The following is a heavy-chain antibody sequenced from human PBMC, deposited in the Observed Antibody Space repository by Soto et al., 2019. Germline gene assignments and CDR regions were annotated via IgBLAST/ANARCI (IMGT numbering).Heavy chain of an antibody. CDR1: GGSMNSYY. J-gene: IGHJ5*02. Sequence: SETLSLTCTVSGGSMNSYYWTWVRQPPGKGLEWIGYVYDSGTSKYNASLESRITMSLDKFTNQFSLSLSYVTAADTAVYFCARYSPPKKSFDSNPGWLDPWGQGTLVTVSS. V-gene: IGHV4-59*01. D-gene: IGHD2-21*01. CDR2: VYDSGTS. CDR3: ARYSPPKKSFDSNPGWLDP.